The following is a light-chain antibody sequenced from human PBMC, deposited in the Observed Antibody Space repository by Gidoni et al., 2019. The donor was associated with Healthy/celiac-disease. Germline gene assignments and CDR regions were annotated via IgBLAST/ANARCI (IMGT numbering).Light chain of an antibody. CDR1: QGISSA. V-gene: IGKV1D-13*01. CDR2: DAS. CDR3: QQFNNYLAT. J-gene: IGKJ3*01. Sequence: AIQLTPSPSSLSASVGDRVTITCRASQGISSALAWYQQKPGKAPKLLIYDASSSESGVPSRFSGSGSGTDFTLTISSLQPEDFATYHSQQFNNYLATFXPXTKVDIK.